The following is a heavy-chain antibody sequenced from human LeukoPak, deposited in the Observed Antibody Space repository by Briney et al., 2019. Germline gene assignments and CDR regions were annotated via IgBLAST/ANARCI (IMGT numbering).Heavy chain of an antibody. CDR3: AREYSSSDYFDY. CDR2: IYYSGST. D-gene: IGHD6-6*01. Sequence: PSETLSHTCTVSGGSVSSGSYYWSWIRQPPGKGLEWIGYIYYSGSTNYSPSLKSRVTISVDTSKNQFSLKLSSVTAADTAVYYCAREYSSSDYFDYWGQGTLVTVSS. V-gene: IGHV4-61*01. J-gene: IGHJ4*02. CDR1: GGSVSSGSYY.